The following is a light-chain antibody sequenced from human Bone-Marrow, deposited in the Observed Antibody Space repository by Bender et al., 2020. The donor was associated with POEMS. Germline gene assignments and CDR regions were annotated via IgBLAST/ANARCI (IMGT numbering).Light chain of an antibody. Sequence: QSALTQPPSASGSPGQSVTISCTGTSSDVGGYNFVSWYQQHPGKAPNLMIYEVTKRPSGVSNRFSGSKDGTTASLTISGLQAEDEADYYCCSYAGSRTYVFGTGTKVTVL. CDR3: CSYAGSRTYV. J-gene: IGLJ1*01. CDR2: EVT. CDR1: SSDVGGYNF. V-gene: IGLV2-23*02.